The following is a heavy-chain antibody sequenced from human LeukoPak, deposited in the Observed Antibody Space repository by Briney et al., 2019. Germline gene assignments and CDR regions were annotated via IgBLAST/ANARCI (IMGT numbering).Heavy chain of an antibody. Sequence: GGSLRLSXAASGFTFNIYNMNWVRQAPGKGLEWVSSISSGSDYTYYADSVKGRFTISRDNAKNSLYLQMNSLRAEDTAVYYCAKDKKDIVVVPASHGRNYMDVWGKGTTVTVSS. CDR3: AKDKKDIVVVPASHGRNYMDV. J-gene: IGHJ6*03. V-gene: IGHV3-21*01. CDR1: GFTFNIYN. D-gene: IGHD2-2*01. CDR2: ISSGSDYT.